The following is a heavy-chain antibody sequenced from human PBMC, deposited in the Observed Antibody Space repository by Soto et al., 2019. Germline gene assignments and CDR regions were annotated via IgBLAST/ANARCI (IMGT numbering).Heavy chain of an antibody. Sequence: QVQLVQSGAEVKKPGASVKVSCKASGYTFTSYGFSWVRQAPGQGLEWMGWISAYNGNTNYAQKLKVKVTMTTDTSTSTAYMELRSLRSEDTAVYYCAREGSRPYYYYGMDVWGQGPTVTVSS. J-gene: IGHJ6*02. CDR3: AREGSRPYYYYGMDV. CDR1: GYTFTSYG. D-gene: IGHD1-26*01. CDR2: ISAYNGNT. V-gene: IGHV1-18*01.